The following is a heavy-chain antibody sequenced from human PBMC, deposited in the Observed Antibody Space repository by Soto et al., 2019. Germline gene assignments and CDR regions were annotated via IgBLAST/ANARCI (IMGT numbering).Heavy chain of an antibody. CDR2: IRGSSSDK. CDR3: AKYLIMDTSSSFDC. J-gene: IGHJ4*02. D-gene: IGHD5-18*01. V-gene: IGHV3-23*01. CDR1: GFXYINFG. Sequence: LKLYCASSGFXYINFGMAWVRQGPGKGLELVSAIRGSSSDKCYTDSLEGHVTISRDNSNNTLYLEMNNMRADDSAAYYCAKYLIMDTSSSFDCWGQGAMVTVSS.